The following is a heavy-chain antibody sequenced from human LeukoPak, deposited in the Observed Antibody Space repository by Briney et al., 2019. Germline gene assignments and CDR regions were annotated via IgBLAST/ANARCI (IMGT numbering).Heavy chain of an antibody. CDR3: ARGSRQTGFDP. V-gene: IGHV3-66*02. J-gene: IGHJ5*02. D-gene: IGHD6-6*01. Sequence: GGSLRLSCAASGFTVSSNYMSWVRQTPGKGLEWVSVIYSGGSTYYADSVKGRFTISRDNSKNTLYLQMNSLRAEDTAVYYCARGSRQTGFDPWGQGTLVTVSP. CDR1: GFTVSSNY. CDR2: IYSGGST.